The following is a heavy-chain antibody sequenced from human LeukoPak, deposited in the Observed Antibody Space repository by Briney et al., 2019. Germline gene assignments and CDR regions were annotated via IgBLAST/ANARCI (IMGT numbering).Heavy chain of an antibody. Sequence: SETLSLTCGVNGGSFSGYYWSWVRQPPGKGLEWIGEINHSGSTKYNPSLKSRVTISVDTSKNQFSLKVTSVTAADTAVYYCARQYGSGWYKGYFQYWGQGTLVTVSS. J-gene: IGHJ1*01. CDR1: GGSFSGYY. D-gene: IGHD6-13*01. CDR2: INHSGST. CDR3: ARQYGSGWYKGYFQY. V-gene: IGHV4-34*01.